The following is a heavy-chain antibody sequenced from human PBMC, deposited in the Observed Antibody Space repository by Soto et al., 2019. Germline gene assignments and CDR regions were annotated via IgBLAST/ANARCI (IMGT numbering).Heavy chain of an antibody. CDR1: GGSISSSSYY. J-gene: IGHJ4*02. V-gene: IGHV4-39*01. D-gene: IGHD4-17*01. CDR2: IYYSGST. CDR3: AGPGAYGDYYFDY. Sequence: PSETLSLTCTVSGGSISSSSYYWGWIRQPPGKGLEWIGSIYYSGSTYYNPSLKSRVTISVDTSKNQFSLKLSSVTAADTAVYYCAGPGAYGDYYFDYWGQGTLVTVSS.